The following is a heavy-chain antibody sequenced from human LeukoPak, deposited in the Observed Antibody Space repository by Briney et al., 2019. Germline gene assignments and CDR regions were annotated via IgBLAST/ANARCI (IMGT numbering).Heavy chain of an antibody. Sequence: GGSLRLSCATSGFTFSIYAMTWVRQAPGKGLEWVSTLSGSGGSTYYADSVKGRFTISRDNSKNTLSLQMNSLRAEDTAVYYCAKRIQSAMATGYWGQGTLVTVSS. D-gene: IGHD5-18*01. CDR1: GFTFSIYA. CDR3: AKRIQSAMATGY. J-gene: IGHJ4*02. V-gene: IGHV3-23*01. CDR2: LSGSGGST.